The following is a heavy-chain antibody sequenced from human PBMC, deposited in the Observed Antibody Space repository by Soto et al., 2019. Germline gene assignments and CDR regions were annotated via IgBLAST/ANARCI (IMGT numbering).Heavy chain of an antibody. J-gene: IGHJ3*02. CDR1: GGTFGSYA. CDR3: ARGGISPIGEPTPGAFDM. CDR2: IVPIFGTA. D-gene: IGHD3-3*02. Sequence: QVQLVQSGDGVKKPGSSVKVSCKVSGGTFGSYAFNWVRQAPGQGLGWMGGIVPIFGTASYAQKFQGRVTITADKSTSTACMELSSLRPEDTGLYYCARGGISPIGEPTPGAFDMWGQGKMVTVSP. V-gene: IGHV1-69*06.